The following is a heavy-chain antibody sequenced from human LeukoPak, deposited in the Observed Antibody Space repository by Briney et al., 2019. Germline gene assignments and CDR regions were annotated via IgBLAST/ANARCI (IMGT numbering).Heavy chain of an antibody. CDR3: ARNYYGSGSYYLPFDY. J-gene: IGHJ4*02. CDR2: ISSSSSTI. Sequence: GGSLRLSCAASGFTFSSYSMNWVRQAPGKGLEWVSYISSSSSTIYYADSVKGRFTISRDNAKNSLYLQMNSLRAEDTAVYYCARNYYGSGSYYLPFDYWGQGTLVTVSS. CDR1: GFTFSSYS. D-gene: IGHD3-10*01. V-gene: IGHV3-48*01.